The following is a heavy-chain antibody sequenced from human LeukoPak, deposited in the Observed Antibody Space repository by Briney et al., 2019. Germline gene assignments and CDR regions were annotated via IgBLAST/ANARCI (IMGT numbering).Heavy chain of an antibody. Sequence: PGGSLRLSCAASGFTFSSYGMHWVRQAPGKGLEWVAVIWYDGSNKYYADSVKGRFTISRDNSKNTLYLQMNSLRAEDTAVYYCAKRGLDYYDSSDFDYWGQGTLVTVSS. CDR1: GFTFSSYG. D-gene: IGHD3-22*01. J-gene: IGHJ4*02. V-gene: IGHV3-33*06. CDR3: AKRGLDYYDSSDFDY. CDR2: IWYDGSNK.